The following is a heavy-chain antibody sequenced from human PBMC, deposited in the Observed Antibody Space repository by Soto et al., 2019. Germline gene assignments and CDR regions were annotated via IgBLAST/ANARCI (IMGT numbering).Heavy chain of an antibody. V-gene: IGHV3-48*02. CDR3: ARSYCRGGSCYSSDGFDI. D-gene: IGHD2-15*01. CDR1: GFTFNSYS. Sequence: PGGSLRLSCAVSGFTFNSYSMNWVRQAPGKGLEWVSYISRSSSTIYYGDSLKGRITTSRDNAKNSLYLQMNSLRDEDTAVYFCARSYCRGGSCYSSDGFDIWGQGTMVTVSS. J-gene: IGHJ3*02. CDR2: ISRSSSTI.